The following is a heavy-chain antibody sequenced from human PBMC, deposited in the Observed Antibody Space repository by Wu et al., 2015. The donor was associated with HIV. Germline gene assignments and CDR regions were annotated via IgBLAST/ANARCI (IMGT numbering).Heavy chain of an antibody. D-gene: IGHD2-21*02. CDR1: GGTFSSYA. J-gene: IGHJ2*01. CDR3: ARGEEGCGWRLYWYFGSR. V-gene: IGHV1-69*12. CDR2: IIPIFGTA. Sequence: QVQLVQSGAEVKKPGSSVKVSCKASGGTFSSYAISWVRQAPGQGLEWMGGIIPIFGTANYAQKFQGRVTITADESTSTAYMELSSLRSEDTAVYYCARGEEGCGWRLYWYFGSRGAVAPWSLSPQ.